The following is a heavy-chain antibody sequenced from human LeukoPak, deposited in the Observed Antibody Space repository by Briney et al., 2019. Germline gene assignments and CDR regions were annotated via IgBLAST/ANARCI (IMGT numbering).Heavy chain of an antibody. CDR2: ISASGTT. CDR1: GDSFSSYQ. Sequence: SETLSLTCIVSGDSFSSYQWSWVRQPAGKGLEWIGRISASGTTNSNPALKSRVTMSVDSSKKQFSLNLSSVTAADTAVYYCARAASGDAVDYYGSGRRFYSYYMDVWGKGTTVTISS. CDR3: ARAASGDAVDYYGSGRRFYSYYMDV. D-gene: IGHD3-10*01. J-gene: IGHJ6*03. V-gene: IGHV4-4*07.